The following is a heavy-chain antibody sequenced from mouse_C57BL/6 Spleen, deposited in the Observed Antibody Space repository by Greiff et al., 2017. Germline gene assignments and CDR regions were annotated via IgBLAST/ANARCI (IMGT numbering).Heavy chain of an antibody. Sequence: QVQLQQPGAELVKPGASVKMSCKASGYTFTSYWITWVKQRPGQGLEWIGDIYPGSGSTNYNEKFKSKATLTVDTSSSTAYMQLSSLTSEDSAVYYGARGATVVDNPHWYFDVWGTGTTVTVSS. D-gene: IGHD1-1*01. CDR3: ARGATVVDNPHWYFDV. CDR1: GYTFTSYW. CDR2: IYPGSGST. V-gene: IGHV1-55*01. J-gene: IGHJ1*03.